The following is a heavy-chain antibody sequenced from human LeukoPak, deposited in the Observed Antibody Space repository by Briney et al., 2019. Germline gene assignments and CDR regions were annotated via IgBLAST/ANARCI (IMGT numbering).Heavy chain of an antibody. CDR1: GFTFSSYA. V-gene: IGHV3-23*01. D-gene: IGHD1-7*01. CDR3: ANQLELRVSFDY. J-gene: IGHJ4*02. CDR2: ISGSGGST. Sequence: PGGSLRLSCAASGFTFSSYAMSWVRQAPGKGLEWVSAISGSGGSTYYADSVKGRLTISRDNSKNTLYLQMNSLRAEDTAVYYCANQLELRVSFDYWGQGTLVTVSS.